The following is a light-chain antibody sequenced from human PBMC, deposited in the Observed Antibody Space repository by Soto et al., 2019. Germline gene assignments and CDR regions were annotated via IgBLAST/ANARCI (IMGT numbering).Light chain of an antibody. V-gene: IGLV2-11*01. CDR2: NVS. Sequence: QSALTQPRSVSGSPGQSVTISCTGTSSDVGAYDYVSWYQQHPGKAPKLMISNVSNRPSGVPDRFSGSKSGYTASLTISGLQAEDEADYYCCSYAGSYTHVFGTGTKLTVL. J-gene: IGLJ1*01. CDR3: CSYAGSYTHV. CDR1: SSDVGAYDY.